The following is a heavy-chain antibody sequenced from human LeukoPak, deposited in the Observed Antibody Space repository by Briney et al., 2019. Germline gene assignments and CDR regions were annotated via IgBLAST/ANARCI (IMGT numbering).Heavy chain of an antibody. CDR2: IYYSGST. CDR1: DGSISSSSYY. CDR3: ARMVPEYSSSWDGLFDY. Sequence: SETLSLTCTVSDGSISSSSYYWGWIRQPPGKGLEWIGSIYYSGSTYYNPSLKSRVTISVDTSKNQFSLKLSSVTAADTAVYYCARMVPEYSSSWDGLFDYWGQGTLVTVSS. J-gene: IGHJ4*02. D-gene: IGHD6-13*01. V-gene: IGHV4-39*01.